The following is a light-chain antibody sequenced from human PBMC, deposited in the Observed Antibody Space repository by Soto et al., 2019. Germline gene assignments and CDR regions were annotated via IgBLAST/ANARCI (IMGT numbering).Light chain of an antibody. V-gene: IGKV2-28*01. CDR2: LGS. CDR1: QSLLHSNGYNY. CDR3: MQALQTPRA. J-gene: IGKJ2*01. Sequence: DNVMTQSPLSLPVTPGEPASISCRSSQSLLHSNGYNYLDWYLQKPGQSRQLLIYLGSNRASGVPDRFSGSGSGTDFTLKISRVEAEDVGVYYCMQALQTPRAFGQGTKLEIK.